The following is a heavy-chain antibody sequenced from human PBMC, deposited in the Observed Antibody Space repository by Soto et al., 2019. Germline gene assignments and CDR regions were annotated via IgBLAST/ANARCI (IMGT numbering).Heavy chain of an antibody. V-gene: IGHV1-3*01. CDR2: INAGNGNT. D-gene: IGHD6-13*01. Sequence: ASVKVSCKASGYTFTRYAMHWVRQAPGQRLEWMGWINAGNGNTKYSQKFQGRVTITRDTSASTAYMELSSLRSEDTAVYYCARHPTYSSSWSPSGRMDVWGQGTTVTVSS. CDR1: GYTFTRYA. J-gene: IGHJ6*02. CDR3: ARHPTYSSSWSPSGRMDV.